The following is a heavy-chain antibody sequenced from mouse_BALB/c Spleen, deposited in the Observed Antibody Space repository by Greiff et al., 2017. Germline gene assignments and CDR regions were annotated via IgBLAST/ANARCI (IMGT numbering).Heavy chain of an antibody. CDR1: GFSLTSYG. CDR3: ARELSTILAY. CDR2: IWAGGST. J-gene: IGHJ3*01. V-gene: IGHV2-9*02. Sequence: VQVVESGPGLVAPSQSLSITCTVSGFSLTSYGVHWVRQPPGKGLEWLGVIWAGGSTNYNSALMSRLSISKDNSKSQVFLKMNSLQTDDTAMYYCARELSTILAYWGQGTLVTVSA. D-gene: IGHD2-1*01.